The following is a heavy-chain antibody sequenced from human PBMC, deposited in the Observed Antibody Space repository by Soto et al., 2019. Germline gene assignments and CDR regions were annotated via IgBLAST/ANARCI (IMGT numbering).Heavy chain of an antibody. Sequence: PGESLKISCKGSGYSFTSYWISWVRQMPGKGLEWMGRIDPSDSYTNYSPSFQGHVTISADKSISTAYLQWSSLKASDTAMYYCAXRSDSSGIYYYYYGMDVWGQGTTVTVSS. CDR1: GYSFTSYW. CDR3: AXRSDSSGIYYYYYGMDV. D-gene: IGHD3-22*01. CDR2: IDPSDSYT. J-gene: IGHJ6*02. V-gene: IGHV5-10-1*01.